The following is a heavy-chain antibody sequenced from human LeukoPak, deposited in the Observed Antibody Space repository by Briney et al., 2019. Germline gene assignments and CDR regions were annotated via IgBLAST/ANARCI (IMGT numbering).Heavy chain of an antibody. Sequence: GGSLRLSCAASGFTFSTSWMNWIRQGPGRGPVWVSRVSPDGSATAYADSVKGRFTVSRDNAKNALYLQMNSLRADDTAVYYCRYGSSSGDYWGQGSLVTVSS. V-gene: IGHV3-74*01. CDR1: GFTFSTSW. CDR3: RYGSSSGDY. CDR2: VSPDGSAT. J-gene: IGHJ4*02. D-gene: IGHD6-6*01.